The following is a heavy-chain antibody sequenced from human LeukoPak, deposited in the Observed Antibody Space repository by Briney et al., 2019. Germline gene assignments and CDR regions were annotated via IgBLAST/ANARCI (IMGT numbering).Heavy chain of an antibody. Sequence: SETLSLTCTVSGGSISSGDYYWSWIRQPPGKDLEWIGYIYYSGSTYYNPSLKSRVTISVDTSKNQFSLKLSSVTAADTAVYYCARVPRPYDYVWGSPFDYWGQGTLVTVSS. CDR3: ARVPRPYDYVWGSPFDY. V-gene: IGHV4-30-4*01. D-gene: IGHD3-16*01. CDR1: GGSISSGDYY. CDR2: IYYSGST. J-gene: IGHJ4*02.